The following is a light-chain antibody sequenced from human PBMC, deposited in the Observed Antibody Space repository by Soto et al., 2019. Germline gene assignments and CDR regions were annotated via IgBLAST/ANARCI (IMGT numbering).Light chain of an antibody. Sequence: DIQMTQSPSTLSASVGDRVTIACRASRSISFYLAWYQQKPGKAPKILIFNASTLKSGVPSRFSGSGSRTEFTLTIDGLQPDDFATYYCQQYNGYSTWTFGQGTKVECK. CDR2: NAS. J-gene: IGKJ1*01. CDR1: RSISFY. V-gene: IGKV1-5*01. CDR3: QQYNGYSTWT.